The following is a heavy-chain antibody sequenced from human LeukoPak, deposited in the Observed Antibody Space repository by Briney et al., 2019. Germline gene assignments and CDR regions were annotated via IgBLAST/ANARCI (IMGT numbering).Heavy chain of an antibody. Sequence: ASVKVSCKASGYTFTNYYVHWVRQAPGQGLEWMGIIKPSGGGTSYALKFQGRVTTTRGTSTSTAYMELSSLRSEDTAVYYCARDHFDSSGYYYLLGYFEHWGQGTLVTVSS. J-gene: IGHJ1*01. CDR3: ARDHFDSSGYYYLLGYFEH. D-gene: IGHD3-22*01. V-gene: IGHV1-46*01. CDR2: IKPSGGGT. CDR1: GYTFTNYY.